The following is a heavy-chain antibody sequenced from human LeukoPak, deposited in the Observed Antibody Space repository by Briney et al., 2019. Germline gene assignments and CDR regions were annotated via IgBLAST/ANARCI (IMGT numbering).Heavy chain of an antibody. CDR2: IYYSGST. J-gene: IGHJ4*02. D-gene: IGHD4-23*01. CDR1: GRSIRSYY. CDR3: ASFSDYAGNFFDY. Sequence: PSDTLSLTCTVSGRSIRSYYWRWVPQPPGKRPEESGYIYYSGSTNYNPSLKSRVTMSLDTSENQFSLKLSSVTAADTAVYYCASFSDYAGNFFDYWGQGTLVTVSS. V-gene: IGHV4-59*08.